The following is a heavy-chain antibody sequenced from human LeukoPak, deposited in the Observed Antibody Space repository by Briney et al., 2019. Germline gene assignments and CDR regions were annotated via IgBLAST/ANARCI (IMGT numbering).Heavy chain of an antibody. Sequence: PGGSLRLSCAASGFTFSDYYMSWIRQAPGKGLEWVSYISSSGSTIYYADSVKGRFTISRDNSKNTLYLQMDSLRVEDTAVYYCARDLGMGKYLDYWGQGTPVTVSS. V-gene: IGHV3-11*04. CDR3: ARDLGMGKYLDY. D-gene: IGHD1-26*01. J-gene: IGHJ4*02. CDR1: GFTFSDYY. CDR2: ISSSGSTI.